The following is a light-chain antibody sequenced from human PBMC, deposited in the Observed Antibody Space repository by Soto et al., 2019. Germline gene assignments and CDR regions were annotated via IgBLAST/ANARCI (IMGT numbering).Light chain of an antibody. CDR1: QNVRSNY. Sequence: ETVLTQSPGTVSLSPGERATLSCTTSQNVRSNYLAWYQQKPGQAPRLLIYGVFNRATGIPDRFSGSGSGTDFTLTNSGLQPEDSPVYYCQHYDCSPRTFGQGTKLEI. J-gene: IGKJ2*01. CDR2: GVF. V-gene: IGKV3-20*01. CDR3: QHYDCSPRT.